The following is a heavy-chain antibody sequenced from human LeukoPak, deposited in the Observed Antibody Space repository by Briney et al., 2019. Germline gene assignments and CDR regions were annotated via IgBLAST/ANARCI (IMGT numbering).Heavy chain of an antibody. CDR3: AREAAYYYGSGSYSNWFDP. Sequence: GGSLRLSCAASGCTFSSYEMNWVRQAPGKGLDRVSYISSSGSTIYYADSVKGRFTISRDNAKNSLSLQMNTLRAEDTAVYYCAREAAYYYGSGSYSNWFDPWGQGTLVTVSS. D-gene: IGHD3-10*01. V-gene: IGHV3-48*03. CDR2: ISSSGSTI. CDR1: GCTFSSYE. J-gene: IGHJ5*02.